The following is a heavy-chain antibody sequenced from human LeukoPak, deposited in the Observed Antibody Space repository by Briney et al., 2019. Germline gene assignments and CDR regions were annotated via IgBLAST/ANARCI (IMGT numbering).Heavy chain of an antibody. CDR3: ARDPAYYDSSGPQGY. Sequence: SGTLSLTCAVSGGSISSSNWWSWVRQPPGKGLEWIGEIYLSGSTNYNPSLKSRVTISVDKSKNQFSLKLSSVTAADTAVYYCARDPAYYDSSGPQGYWGQGTLVTVSS. J-gene: IGHJ4*02. D-gene: IGHD3-22*01. CDR1: GGSISSSNW. CDR2: IYLSGST. V-gene: IGHV4-4*02.